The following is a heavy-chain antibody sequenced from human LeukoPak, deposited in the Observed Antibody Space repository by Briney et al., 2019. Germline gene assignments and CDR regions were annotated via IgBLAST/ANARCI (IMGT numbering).Heavy chain of an antibody. V-gene: IGHV4-59*08. CDR1: GGSISSYY. D-gene: IGHD3-10*01. Sequence: SETLSLTCTVSGGSISSYYWSWIRQPPGKGLEWIGYIYYSGSTNYNPSLKSRVTISVDTSKNQFSLKLSSVTAADTAVYYCARHSIWFGELSPYLDIWGQGTMVTVSS. CDR2: IYYSGST. CDR3: ARHSIWFGELSPYLDI. J-gene: IGHJ3*02.